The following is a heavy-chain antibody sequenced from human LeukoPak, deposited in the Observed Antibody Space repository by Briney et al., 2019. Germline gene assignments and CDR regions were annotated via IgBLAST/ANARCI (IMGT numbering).Heavy chain of an antibody. Sequence: GGSLRLSCAASGFTFSSYSMTWVRQAPGEGLEWVSYISSSSSTIYYADSVKGRFTISGDNAKNSLYLQMNSLRAEDTAVYYCARDGSGSYSGPYYYYYYGMDVWGQGTTVTVSS. D-gene: IGHD3-10*01. CDR3: ARDGSGSYSGPYYYYYYGMDV. V-gene: IGHV3-48*01. J-gene: IGHJ6*02. CDR2: ISSSSSTI. CDR1: GFTFSSYS.